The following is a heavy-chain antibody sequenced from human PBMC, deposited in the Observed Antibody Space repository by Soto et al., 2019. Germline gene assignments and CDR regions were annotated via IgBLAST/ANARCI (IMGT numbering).Heavy chain of an antibody. J-gene: IGHJ4*02. CDR2: ISGYNGHT. CDR3: VRDPADCSSSSCSEDY. D-gene: IGHD2-15*01. V-gene: IGHV1-18*01. Sequence: ASVKVSCKTSGCTFTSHGVSWVRQAPGPGLEWMGWISGYNGHTKYAQTFQGRVTLTTDTSTSTAYMELRSLRFDDTAVYYCVRDPADCSSSSCSEDYWGQGTLVTVSS. CDR1: GCTFTSHG.